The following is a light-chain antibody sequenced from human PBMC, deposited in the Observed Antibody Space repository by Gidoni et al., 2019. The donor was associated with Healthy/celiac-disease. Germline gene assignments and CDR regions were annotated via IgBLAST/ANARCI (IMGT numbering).Light chain of an antibody. V-gene: IGKV3-15*01. CDR3: QQYNNWHPG. Sequence: EIVMTQSPATLSVSPGERATLSCSASQSGSSNLAWYQQKPGQAPRLLIYGPSSRATGIPARFSGSGSGTKVTLTISSRQSEDFAVYYCQQYNNWHPGFGPGTKVDIK. CDR2: GPS. CDR1: QSGSSN. J-gene: IGKJ3*01.